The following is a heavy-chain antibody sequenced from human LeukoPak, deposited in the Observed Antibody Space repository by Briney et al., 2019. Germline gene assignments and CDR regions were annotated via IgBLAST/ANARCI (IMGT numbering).Heavy chain of an antibody. D-gene: IGHD2-2*01. Sequence: SETLSLTCTVSGGSISSGGYYWSWIRQHPGKGLEWIGYIYYSGSTYYNPSLKSRVTISVDTPKNQFSLKLSSVTAAGTAVYYCARAIDQLLDFDYWGQGTLVTVSS. CDR2: IYYSGST. V-gene: IGHV4-31*03. CDR1: GGSISSGGYY. J-gene: IGHJ4*02. CDR3: ARAIDQLLDFDY.